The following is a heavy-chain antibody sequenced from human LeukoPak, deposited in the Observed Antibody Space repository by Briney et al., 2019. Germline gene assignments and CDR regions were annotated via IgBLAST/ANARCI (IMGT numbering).Heavy chain of an antibody. CDR3: ARLRSGYSYPIDY. J-gene: IGHJ4*02. V-gene: IGHV7-4-1*02. Sequence: PRASVKVSCKASGYTFTSYAMNGVRQAPGQGLEGMGWINTNTGNPTYAQGFTGRFVFSVDTSVRTAYLQISSLKAEDTAVYYCARLRSGYSYPIDYWGQGTLVNVSS. D-gene: IGHD5-18*01. CDR1: GYTFTSYA. CDR2: INTNTGNP.